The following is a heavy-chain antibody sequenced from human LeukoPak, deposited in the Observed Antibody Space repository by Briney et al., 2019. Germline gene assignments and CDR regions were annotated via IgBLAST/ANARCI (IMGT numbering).Heavy chain of an antibody. Sequence: SVKVSCKASGGTFSSYAISWVRQAPGQGLEWMGGIIPIFGTANYAQKFQGRVTITADESTSTAYMELSSLRSEDTAVYYCARAGLLWFGELGGDYYYMDVWGKGTTVTISS. D-gene: IGHD3-10*01. CDR2: IIPIFGTA. J-gene: IGHJ6*03. CDR1: GGTFSSYA. V-gene: IGHV1-69*01. CDR3: ARAGLLWFGELGGDYYYMDV.